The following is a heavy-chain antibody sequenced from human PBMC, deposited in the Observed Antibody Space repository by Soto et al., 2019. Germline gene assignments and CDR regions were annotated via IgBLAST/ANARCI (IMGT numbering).Heavy chain of an antibody. CDR2: INHSGST. D-gene: IGHD3-10*01. V-gene: IGHV4-34*01. CDR1: GGSFSGYY. J-gene: IGHJ6*02. Sequence: PSETLSLTCAVYGGSFSGYYWSWIRQPPGKGLEWIGEINHSGSTNYNPSLKSRVTISVDTSKNQFSLKLSSVTAADTAVYYCARDRGYYYGMDVWGQGTTVTVSS. CDR3: ARDRGYYYGMDV.